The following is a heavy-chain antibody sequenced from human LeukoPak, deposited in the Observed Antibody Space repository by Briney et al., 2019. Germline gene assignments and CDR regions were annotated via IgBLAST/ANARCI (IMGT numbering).Heavy chain of an antibody. CDR2: IRQDGSEK. CDR3: ARVQWELLNVPGLDYFDY. V-gene: IGHV3-7*01. D-gene: IGHD1-26*01. CDR1: GFTFSSYW. Sequence: PGGSLRLSCAASGFTFSSYWMSWVRQAPGKGLECVANIRQDGSEKYYVDSVKGRFTISRDNAKNTLYLQMNSLRADDTAVYYCARVQWELLNVPGLDYFDYWGQGTLVTVSS. J-gene: IGHJ4*02.